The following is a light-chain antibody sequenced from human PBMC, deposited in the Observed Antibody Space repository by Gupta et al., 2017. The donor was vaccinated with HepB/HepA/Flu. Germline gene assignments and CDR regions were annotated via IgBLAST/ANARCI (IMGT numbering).Light chain of an antibody. J-gene: IGLJ1*01. Sequence: SSELTPDPAVSVALGQTVRITCQGDSLRSYYASWYQQKPGQAPVLVIYGKNNRPSGIPDRFSGSSSGNTASLTITGAQAEDEADYYCNSRDSSGNHYVFGTGTKVTVL. V-gene: IGLV3-19*01. CDR2: GKN. CDR3: NSRDSSGNHYV. CDR1: SLRSYY.